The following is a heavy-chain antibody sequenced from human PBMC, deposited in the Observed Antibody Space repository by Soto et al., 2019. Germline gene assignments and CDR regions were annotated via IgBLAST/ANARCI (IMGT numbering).Heavy chain of an antibody. CDR2: ISGSFGST. CDR3: AKNQERELPRVIDF. J-gene: IGHJ4*02. D-gene: IGHD1-7*01. CDR1: GFSFSSYA. V-gene: IGHV3-23*01. Sequence: GGSLRLSCVASGFSFSSYAMSWVRQAPGKGLEWVSTISGSFGSTYYADSVQGRFTVSRDNSKNTLYLQMNSLRAEDTAVYYCAKNQERELPRVIDFWGQGTLVTVSS.